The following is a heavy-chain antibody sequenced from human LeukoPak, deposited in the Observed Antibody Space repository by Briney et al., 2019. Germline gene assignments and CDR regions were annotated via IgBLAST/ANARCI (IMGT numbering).Heavy chain of an antibody. V-gene: IGHV4-34*01. CDR2: INHSGST. D-gene: IGHD3-10*01. J-gene: IGHJ4*02. CDR3: ARGRVRARMVRGVSFDY. CDR1: GGSFSGYC. Sequence: SETLSLTCAVYGGSFSGYCWSWIRQPPGKGLEWIGEINHSGSTNYNPSLKSRVTISVDTSKNQFSLKLSSVTAADTAVYYCARGRVRARMVRGVSFDYWGQGTLVTVSS.